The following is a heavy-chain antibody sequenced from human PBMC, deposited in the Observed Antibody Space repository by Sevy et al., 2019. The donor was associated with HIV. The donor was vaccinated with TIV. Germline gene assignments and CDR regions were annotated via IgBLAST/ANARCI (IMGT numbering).Heavy chain of an antibody. V-gene: IGHV4-59*08. D-gene: IGHD1-26*01. CDR1: GGSITSLY. J-gene: IGHJ4*02. Sequence: SETLSLTCTVSGGSITSLYRNWIRQPPGKGLEWIANIYYNGHINYNPSLKRRVTLSLDTSKNQFSLRLSSVTAADTAMYYCAGENAWGRGYSWGQGTLVTVSS. CDR2: IYYNGHI. CDR3: AGENAWGRGYS.